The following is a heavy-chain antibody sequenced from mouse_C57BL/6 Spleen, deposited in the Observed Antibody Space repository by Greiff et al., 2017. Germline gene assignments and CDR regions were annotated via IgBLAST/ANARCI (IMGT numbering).Heavy chain of an antibody. D-gene: IGHD2-3*01. Sequence: VQLKESGGGLVKPGGSLKLSCAASGFTFSDYGMHWVRQAPEKGLEWVAYISSGSSTIYYADTVKGRFTISRDNAKNTLFLQMTSLRSEDTAMYYCANDGYYLFAYWGQGTLVTVSA. CDR3: ANDGYYLFAY. V-gene: IGHV5-17*01. J-gene: IGHJ3*01. CDR1: GFTFSDYG. CDR2: ISSGSSTI.